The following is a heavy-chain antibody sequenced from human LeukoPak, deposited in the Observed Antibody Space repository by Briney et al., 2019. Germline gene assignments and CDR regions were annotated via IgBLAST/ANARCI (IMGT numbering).Heavy chain of an antibody. CDR1: GFTFNSYG. Sequence: GRSLRLSCAASGFTFNSYGMHWVRQAPGKGLEWVAVIWYDGSNEYYADSVKGRFTISRDNSKNTLYLQMNSLRAEDTAVYYCAGDDGAYYYGMDVWGQGTTVTVSS. CDR2: IWYDGSNE. D-gene: IGHD4-17*01. J-gene: IGHJ6*02. V-gene: IGHV3-33*01. CDR3: AGDDGAYYYGMDV.